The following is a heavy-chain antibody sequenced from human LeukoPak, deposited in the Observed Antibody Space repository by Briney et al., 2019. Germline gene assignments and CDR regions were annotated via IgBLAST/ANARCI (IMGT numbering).Heavy chain of an antibody. J-gene: IGHJ4*02. CDR2: IYSGGST. V-gene: IGHV3-53*01. Sequence: PGGSLRLSCAASGFTVRSSYMSWVRQAPGKGLEWVSVIYSGGSTYYADSVKGRFTISRDNSKNTLYLQMNSLRAEDTAVYYCARDSYGVFDYWGQGTLVTVSS. CDR1: GFTVRSSY. CDR3: ARDSYGVFDY. D-gene: IGHD4-17*01.